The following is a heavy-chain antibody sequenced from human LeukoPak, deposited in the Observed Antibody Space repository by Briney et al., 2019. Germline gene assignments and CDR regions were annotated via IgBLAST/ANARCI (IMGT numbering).Heavy chain of an antibody. D-gene: IGHD3-16*01. CDR3: AKDRRGSRNSLDV. V-gene: IGHV1-18*01. J-gene: IGHJ6*02. Sequence: ASVKVSCKASGYTFSTYGISWVRQAPGQGLEWMGWILPYSGNTNYAQKLRGRVSVTTDTSTTTAYMELRSLTSDDTAVHYCAKDRRGSRNSLDVWGQGTTITVSS. CDR2: ILPYSGNT. CDR1: GYTFSTYG.